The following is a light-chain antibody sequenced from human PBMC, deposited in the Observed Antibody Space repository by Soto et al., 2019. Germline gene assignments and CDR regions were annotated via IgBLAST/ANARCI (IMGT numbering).Light chain of an antibody. J-gene: IGKJ1*01. CDR3: QQRTNWLWT. CDR1: QSVSSY. V-gene: IGKV3-11*01. Sequence: IVLTQSPATLSLSPGERATLSCRASQSVSSYLAWYQQKPGQAPRLLIYDASKRATGIPARFSGSGSGTEFTLTISSLEPEDFAVYYCQQRTNWLWTFGQGTKVDTK. CDR2: DAS.